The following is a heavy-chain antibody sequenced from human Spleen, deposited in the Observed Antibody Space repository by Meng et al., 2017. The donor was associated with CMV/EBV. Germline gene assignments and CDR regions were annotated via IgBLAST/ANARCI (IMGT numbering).Heavy chain of an antibody. D-gene: IGHD6-13*01. Sequence: GESLKISCAASGFTFSSYSMNWVRQAPGKGLEWVSSISSSSSYIYYADSVKGRFTISRDNAKNSLYLQMNSLRAEDTAVYYCARETIAEGGDDAFDIWGQGTMVTVSS. CDR3: ARETIAEGGDDAFDI. J-gene: IGHJ3*02. CDR2: ISSSSSYI. V-gene: IGHV3-21*01. CDR1: GFTFSSYS.